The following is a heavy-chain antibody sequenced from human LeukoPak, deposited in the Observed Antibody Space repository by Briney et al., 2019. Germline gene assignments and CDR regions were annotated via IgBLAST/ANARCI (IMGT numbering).Heavy chain of an antibody. CDR1: GFSFTSYW. CDR3: ARVGRVGSYYYGMDV. CDR2: IYPGDSDT. V-gene: IGHV5-51*01. J-gene: IGHJ6*02. Sequence: PGESLKISCMGSGFSFTSYWVGWVRQMPGKGLEWMGIIYPGDSDTRYSPSFQGQVTNSADKSISTAYLQWSSLKASDTAMYYCARVGRVGSYYYGMDVWGQGTTVTVSS. D-gene: IGHD3-10*01.